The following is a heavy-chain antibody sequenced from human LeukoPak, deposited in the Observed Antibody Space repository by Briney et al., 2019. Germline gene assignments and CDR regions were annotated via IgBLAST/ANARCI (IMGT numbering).Heavy chain of an antibody. D-gene: IGHD1-26*01. CDR3: ARDLSSTSNWELDY. V-gene: IGHV1-2*06. CDR1: GYTFTGYF. Sequence: ASVKVSCKAFGYTFTGYFMHWVRQAPGQGLEWMGRINPNSGGTNYAQDFQGRVTMTRDTSINTAYMELSRLTSDDTAVYYCARDLSSTSNWELDYWGQGTLVTVSS. CDR2: INPNSGGT. J-gene: IGHJ4*02.